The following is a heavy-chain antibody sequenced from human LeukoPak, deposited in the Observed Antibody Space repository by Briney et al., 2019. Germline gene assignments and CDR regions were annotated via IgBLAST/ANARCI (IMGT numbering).Heavy chain of an antibody. V-gene: IGHV4-39*07. CDR3: ARAIPTAPGTEAVDY. CDR2: IYYSGST. J-gene: IGHJ4*02. Sequence: SETLCLTCTVSGGSISSSSYYWGWIRQPPGKGLEWIGSIYYSGSTYYNPSLKSRVTISVDTSKNQFSLKLSSVTAADTAVYYCARAIPTAPGTEAVDYWGQGTLVTVSS. CDR1: GGSISSSSYY. D-gene: IGHD6-13*01.